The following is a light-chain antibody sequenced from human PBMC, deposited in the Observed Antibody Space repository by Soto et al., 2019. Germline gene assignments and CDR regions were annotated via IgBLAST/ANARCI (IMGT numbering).Light chain of an antibody. CDR2: DAS. J-gene: IGKJ5*01. Sequence: EIVLTQSPATLSLSPGERATLSCRASQSVSSYLAWFQQKPGQAPRLLIYDASNRATGIPARFSGSGSGTDFTFTISSLEPEDFAVYFCQQRTSWPFTFGQGTRLEIK. CDR1: QSVSSY. V-gene: IGKV3-11*01. CDR3: QQRTSWPFT.